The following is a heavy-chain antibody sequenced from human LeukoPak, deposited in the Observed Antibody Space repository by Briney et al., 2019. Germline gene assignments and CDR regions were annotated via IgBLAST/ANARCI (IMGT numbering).Heavy chain of an antibody. J-gene: IGHJ4*02. CDR1: GFTFGDYA. V-gene: IGHV3-49*04. Sequence: GGSLRLSCTASGFTFGDYAMSWVRQAPGKGLEWVGYIRSKAYGGTTEYAASVKGRFTISRDDSKSIAYLQMNSLKTEDTAVYYCTRDPTVPFDYWGQGTLVTVSS. CDR3: TRDPTVPFDY. CDR2: IRSKAYGGTT. D-gene: IGHD4-17*01.